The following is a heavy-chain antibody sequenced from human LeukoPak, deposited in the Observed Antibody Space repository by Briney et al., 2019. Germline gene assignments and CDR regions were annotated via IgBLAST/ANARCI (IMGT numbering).Heavy chain of an antibody. D-gene: IGHD6-19*01. V-gene: IGHV1-3*01. CDR3: ARATHGWYYFDF. CDR2: INADNGDT. CDR1: GYIFTGYT. J-gene: IGHJ4*02. Sequence: GASVKVSCKASGYIFTGYTMHWVRQAPGQRLEWMGWINADNGDTKFSQKFQGRVTFTKDTSATTAYMGLSSLISEDTAVYYCARATHGWYYFDFWGQGTLVTVSS.